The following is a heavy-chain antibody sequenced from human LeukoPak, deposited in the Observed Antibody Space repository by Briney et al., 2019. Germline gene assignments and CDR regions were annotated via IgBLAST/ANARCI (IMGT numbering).Heavy chain of an antibody. CDR3: ARQTVYQLLYVDAFDI. V-gene: IGHV4-34*01. CDR1: GGSFSNYY. J-gene: IGHJ3*02. CDR2: INHSGNT. D-gene: IGHD2-2*02. Sequence: SETLSLTCAVYGGSFSNYYWSWIRQPPGKGLEWIGEINHSGNTNYNPSLKSRVTISVDTSKNQFSLKLSSVTAADTAVYYCARQTVYQLLYVDAFDIWGQGTMVTVSS.